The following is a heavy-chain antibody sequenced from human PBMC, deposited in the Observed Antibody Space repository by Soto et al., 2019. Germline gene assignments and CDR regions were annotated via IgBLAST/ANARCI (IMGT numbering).Heavy chain of an antibody. CDR1: GVSISSYY. D-gene: IGHD1-26*01. CDR3: ARHYSGTWIYYFDY. CDR2: IYYRGNT. J-gene: IGHJ4*02. V-gene: IGHV4-59*01. Sequence: SETLSLTCTVSGVSISSYYWSWVRQPPGKGLQWIGYIYYRGNTNYSPSLKSRVTISVDTSNNQFSLRLNSVTAADTAVYYCARHYSGTWIYYFDYWGQGTLVTVCS.